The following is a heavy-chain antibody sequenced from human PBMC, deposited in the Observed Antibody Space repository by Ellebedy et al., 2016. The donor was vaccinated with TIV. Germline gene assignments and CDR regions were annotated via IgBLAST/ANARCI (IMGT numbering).Heavy chain of an antibody. CDR2: IKSKTDGGTT. D-gene: IGHD4-23*01. J-gene: IGHJ6*02. Sequence: GGSLKISCAASGFTFSNAWMSWVRQAPGKGLEWVGRIKSKTDGGTTDYAAPVKGRFTISSDDSKKTLYLQMNSLKTEDTAVYYCSGSAVVSWYYYGMDVWGQGTTVTVSS. V-gene: IGHV3-15*01. CDR1: GFTFSNAW. CDR3: SGSAVVSWYYYGMDV.